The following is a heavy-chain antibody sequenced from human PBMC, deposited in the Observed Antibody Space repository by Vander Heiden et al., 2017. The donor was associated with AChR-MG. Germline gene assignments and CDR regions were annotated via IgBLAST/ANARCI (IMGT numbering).Heavy chain of an antibody. CDR3: ATAPPGLGGSLLY. CDR1: GNTLTAFS. J-gene: IGHJ4*02. Sequence: QVQLVQSGAEVKKPGASAKVSCKVSGNTLTAFSIHWVRQAPGKGLEWMGGVDPEDGETIYAQKFQGRVTMTEDTSTDTAYMELSSLRSEDTAVYYCATAPPGLGGSLLYWGQGTLVTVSS. CDR2: VDPEDGET. V-gene: IGHV1-24*01.